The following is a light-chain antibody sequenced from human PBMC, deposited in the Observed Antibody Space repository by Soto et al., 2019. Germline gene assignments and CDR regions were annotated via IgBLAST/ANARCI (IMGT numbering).Light chain of an antibody. Sequence: QLVLTQPASVSGSPGQSITISCTGTISDVGGNKFVSWYQQYPGKAPKLMLCDVSNRPSGVSNRFSGSKSGNTASLTISGLQAEDEADYYCSSFAGSNYVFGTGTKLTVL. V-gene: IGLV2-14*03. CDR3: SSFAGSNYV. J-gene: IGLJ1*01. CDR2: DVS. CDR1: ISDVGGNKF.